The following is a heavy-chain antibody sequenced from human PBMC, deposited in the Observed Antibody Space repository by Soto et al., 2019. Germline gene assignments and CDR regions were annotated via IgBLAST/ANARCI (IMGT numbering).Heavy chain of an antibody. CDR3: ERIGSYSSGWFHLDY. D-gene: IGHD6-19*01. V-gene: IGHV5-51*01. CDR2: IYPGDSDT. J-gene: IGHJ4*02. Sequence: GESLKISCKGSGYSFTSYWIGWVRQMPGKGLEWMGIIYPGDSDTRYSPSFQGQVTISADKSISTAYLQWSSLKASDTAMYYCERIGSYSSGWFHLDYWGQGTPVPV. CDR1: GYSFTSYW.